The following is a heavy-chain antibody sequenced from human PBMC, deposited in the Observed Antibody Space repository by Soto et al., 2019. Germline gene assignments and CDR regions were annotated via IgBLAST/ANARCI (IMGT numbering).Heavy chain of an antibody. V-gene: IGHV3-7*01. CDR1: GFPFSSYW. Sequence: GGSLRLSGAASGFPFSSYWMSWVRQAPGKGLEWVDNIKQDGSEKYYVDSVKGRFTISRDNANNSLYLQINSLRDEETAFSYWARESTMIVVVTDVSGMDGWGQGTTVTVSS. D-gene: IGHD3-22*01. CDR2: IKQDGSEK. CDR3: ARESTMIVVVTDVSGMDG. J-gene: IGHJ6*02.